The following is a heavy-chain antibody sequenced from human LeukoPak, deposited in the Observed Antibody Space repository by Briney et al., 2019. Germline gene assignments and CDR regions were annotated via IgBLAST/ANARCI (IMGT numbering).Heavy chain of an antibody. CDR1: GYTLTELS. CDR2: FDPEDGET. J-gene: IGHJ4*02. V-gene: IGHV1-24*01. CDR3: ARGHGEYYYDSSGYYYWFDY. Sequence: ASVKVSCKVSGYTLTELSMHWVRQAPGKGLEWMGGFDPEDGETIYAQKFQGRVTMTEDTSTDTAYMELSSLRSEDTAVYYCARGHGEYYYDSSGYYYWFDYWGQGTLVTVSS. D-gene: IGHD3-22*01.